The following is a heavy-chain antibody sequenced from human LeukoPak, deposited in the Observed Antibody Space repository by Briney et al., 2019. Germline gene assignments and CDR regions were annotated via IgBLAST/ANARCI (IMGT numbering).Heavy chain of an antibody. CDR3: AREGVPYSRTVGWFDP. D-gene: IGHD4-23*01. CDR2: IYHSGST. CDR1: GGSISSGGYS. Sequence: SETLSRTGAVSGGSISSGGYSWSWIRQPPGKGLEWIGYIYHSGSTYYNPSLKSRVTISVDRSKNQFSLKLSSVTAADTAVYYCAREGVPYSRTVGWFDPWGQGTLVTVSS. V-gene: IGHV4-30-2*01. J-gene: IGHJ5*02.